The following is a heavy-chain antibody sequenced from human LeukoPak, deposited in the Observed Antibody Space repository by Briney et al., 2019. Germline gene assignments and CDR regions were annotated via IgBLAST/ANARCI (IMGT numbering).Heavy chain of an antibody. CDR2: IKSKTDGGTT. CDR1: GFTFSNAW. J-gene: IGHJ3*02. V-gene: IGHV3-15*01. Sequence: PGGSLRLSCAASGFTFSNAWMSWVRQAPGKGLEWVGRIKSKTDGGTTDYAAPVKGRFTISRDDSKNTLYLQMNSLKTEDTAVYYCTTDSGSPYDPDRTTDAFDTWGQGTMVTVSS. CDR3: TTDSGSPYDPDRTTDAFDT. D-gene: IGHD3-10*01.